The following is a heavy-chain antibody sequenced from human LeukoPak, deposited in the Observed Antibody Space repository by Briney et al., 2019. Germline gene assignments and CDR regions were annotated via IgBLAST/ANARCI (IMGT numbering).Heavy chain of an antibody. Sequence: GGSLRLSCAASGFTFSSYAMTWVRQAPGKGLEWVSTIRGSGGSTYYADSVKGRFTISRDNSKNTRYLQLNILRAEDTAVYSCAKNPPASAYYSASGKPEFYFDSWGQGTLVTVSS. CDR1: GFTFSSYA. D-gene: IGHD3-10*01. CDR2: IRGSGGST. J-gene: IGHJ4*02. V-gene: IGHV3-23*01. CDR3: AKNPPASAYYSASGKPEFYFDS.